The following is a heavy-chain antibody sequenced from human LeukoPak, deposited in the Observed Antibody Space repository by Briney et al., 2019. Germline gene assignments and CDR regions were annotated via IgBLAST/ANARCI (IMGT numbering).Heavy chain of an antibody. CDR2: MSYDGSNE. Sequence: GGSLRLSCAASGFSFGSYAMHWVRQAPGKGLEWVAIMSYDGSNEFYADSVKGRFTISRDNSKDTLYLQMNSLRVEDTAVYYCARVETYYGSGSYSGPDYWGQGTLVTVSS. J-gene: IGHJ4*02. CDR1: GFSFGSYA. CDR3: ARVETYYGSGSYSGPDY. D-gene: IGHD3-10*01. V-gene: IGHV3-30*04.